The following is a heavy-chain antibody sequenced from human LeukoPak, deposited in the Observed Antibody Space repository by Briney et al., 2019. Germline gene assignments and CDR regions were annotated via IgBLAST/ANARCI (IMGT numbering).Heavy chain of an antibody. V-gene: IGHV3-11*01. Sequence: GGSLRLSCTASGFTFGDYAMSWIRQAPGKGLEWVSYISSSGSTIYYADSVKGRFTISRDNAKNSLYLQMNSLRAEDTAVYYCARGYNYDILTGYFDYWGQGTLVTVSS. CDR3: ARGYNYDILTGYFDY. CDR2: ISSSGSTI. D-gene: IGHD3-9*01. J-gene: IGHJ4*02. CDR1: GFTFGDYA.